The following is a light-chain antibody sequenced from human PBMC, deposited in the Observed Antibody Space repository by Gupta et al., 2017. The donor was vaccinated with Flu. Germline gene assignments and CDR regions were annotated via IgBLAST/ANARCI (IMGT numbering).Light chain of an antibody. CDR1: QSVLYSSNNKNY. V-gene: IGKV4-1*01. CDR3: QQYYSTPPT. Sequence: NCKASQSVLYSSNNKNYLAWYQQKPGQPPKLLIYWASTRESGVPDRFSGSGSGTDFTLTISSLQAEDVAVYYCQQYYSTPPTFGQGTKVEIK. CDR2: WAS. J-gene: IGKJ1*01.